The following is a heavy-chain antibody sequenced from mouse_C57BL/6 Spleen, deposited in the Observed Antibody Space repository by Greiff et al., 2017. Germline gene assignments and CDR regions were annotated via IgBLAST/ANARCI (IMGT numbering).Heavy chain of an antibody. CDR2: IDPSDSET. J-gene: IGHJ4*01. D-gene: IGHD1-1*02. V-gene: IGHV1-52*01. CDR1: GYTFTSYW. CDR3: ARKCYDFYAMDY. Sequence: QVQLQQPGAELVRPGSSVKLSCKASGYTFTSYWMHWVKQRPIQGLEWIGNIDPSDSETHYNQKFKDKATLTVDKSSSTVYMQLSSLTSEDSAVYYCARKCYDFYAMDYWGQGTSVTVSS.